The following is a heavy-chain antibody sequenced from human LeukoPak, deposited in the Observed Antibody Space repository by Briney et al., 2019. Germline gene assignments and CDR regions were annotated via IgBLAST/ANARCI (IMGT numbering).Heavy chain of an antibody. CDR2: ISGSGGST. Sequence: GGSLRLSCAASGFTFSSYAMSWVRQAPGKGLEWVSAISGSGGSTDYADSVKGRFTISRDNTKNTVYLQMNSLRVEDTAMYYCARSFYGDYAENWGQGTLVTVSS. CDR3: ARSFYGDYAEN. J-gene: IGHJ4*02. V-gene: IGHV3-23*01. D-gene: IGHD4-17*01. CDR1: GFTFSSYA.